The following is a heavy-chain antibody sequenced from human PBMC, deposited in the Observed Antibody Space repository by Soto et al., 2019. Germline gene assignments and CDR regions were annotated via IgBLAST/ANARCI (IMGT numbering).Heavy chain of an antibody. J-gene: IGHJ6*02. Sequence: QVQLVQSGAEVKKPGASVKVSCKASGYTFTSYGISWVRQAPGQGLEWMGWISAYNGNTNYAQKLQGRVTMTTDTSTSTAYMEPRSLRSDDTAVYYCAVPVNILWWDYGMDVWGQGTTVTVSS. D-gene: IGHD2-21*01. CDR1: GYTFTSYG. V-gene: IGHV1-18*01. CDR2: ISAYNGNT. CDR3: AVPVNILWWDYGMDV.